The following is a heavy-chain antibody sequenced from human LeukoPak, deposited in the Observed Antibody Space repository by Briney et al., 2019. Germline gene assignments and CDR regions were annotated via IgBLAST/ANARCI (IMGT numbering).Heavy chain of an antibody. CDR1: GFTFSSYG. J-gene: IGHJ3*01. Sequence: GGSLRLSCAASGFTFSSYGMSWVRQAPGKGLEWVSAISGSGGSTYYADSVKGRFTISRDNSKNSLYLQMNSLRDEETAVYYCARRYSSSWFKPFDLWGQGTMVTVSS. D-gene: IGHD6-13*01. V-gene: IGHV3-23*01. CDR3: ARRYSSSWFKPFDL. CDR2: ISGSGGST.